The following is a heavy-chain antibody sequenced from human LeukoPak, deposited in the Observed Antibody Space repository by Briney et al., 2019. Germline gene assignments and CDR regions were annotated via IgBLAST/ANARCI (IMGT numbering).Heavy chain of an antibody. CDR2: IYYSGTT. V-gene: IGHV4-39*01. CDR3: ARLRFDFWSGYTHPYFDY. J-gene: IGHJ4*02. CDR1: GGSISSSSYS. Sequence: SEALSLTCTVSGGSISSSSYSWGWIRQPPGKGLEWIGSIYYSGTTYYNPSLKRRVTISVDTSKIQFSLKLSSVAATDTAVYFCARLRFDFWSGYTHPYFDYWGQGTLVTVSS. D-gene: IGHD3-3*01.